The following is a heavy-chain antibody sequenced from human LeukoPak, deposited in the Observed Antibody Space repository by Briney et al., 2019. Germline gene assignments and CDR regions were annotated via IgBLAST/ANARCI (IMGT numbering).Heavy chain of an antibody. J-gene: IGHJ4*02. D-gene: IGHD2-2*01. CDR1: GFMFSSYA. Sequence: GGSLRLSCAASGFMFSSYAMSWVRQAPGKGLVWISRINSDGSGTNYADFVKGRFTISRDNAKNTVYLQINSLRDEDTAVYYCARICSSTDCLIPDWGQGTLVTVSS. V-gene: IGHV3-74*01. CDR3: ARICSSTDCLIPD. CDR2: INSDGSGT.